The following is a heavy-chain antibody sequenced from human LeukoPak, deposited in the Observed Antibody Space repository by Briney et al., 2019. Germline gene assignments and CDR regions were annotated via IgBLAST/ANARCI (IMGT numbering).Heavy chain of an antibody. Sequence: VASVKVSCKASGYSFTVYYMHWVRQAPGQGLEWMGWINPNSGGTNYAQKFLGGVTITRDTSISTAYMELSRLRSDDTAVYYCASLYGDYVGSDYWGQGTLVTVSS. CDR1: GYSFTVYY. J-gene: IGHJ4*02. CDR2: INPNSGGT. CDR3: ASLYGDYVGSDY. V-gene: IGHV1-2*02. D-gene: IGHD4-17*01.